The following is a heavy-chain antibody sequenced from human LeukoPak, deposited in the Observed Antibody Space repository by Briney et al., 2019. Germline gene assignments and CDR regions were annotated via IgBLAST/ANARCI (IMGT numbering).Heavy chain of an antibody. CDR3: ARGGYYGVKIDY. Sequence: GGSLRLSCAASGFTVSSNYMTWVRQAPGKGLEWVSAISASGGNTYYADSVKGRFTISRDNSKNTLYLQMNSLRDGDTAIYYCARGGYYGVKIDYWGQGTLVTVSS. CDR1: GFTVSSNY. J-gene: IGHJ4*02. CDR2: ISASGGNT. V-gene: IGHV3-23*01. D-gene: IGHD2/OR15-2a*01.